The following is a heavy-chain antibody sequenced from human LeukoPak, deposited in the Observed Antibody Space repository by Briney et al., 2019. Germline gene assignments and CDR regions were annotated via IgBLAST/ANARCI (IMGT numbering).Heavy chain of an antibody. V-gene: IGHV5-51*01. CDR1: GYTFTDYW. J-gene: IGHJ5*01. Sequence: GESLRISCKASGYTFTDYWIAWVRQMPGKGLEWMGVFNPGDSDVKYSPSFRGQVSISADKSTGTAYLQWNSLEASDAAMYYCAGIKYSWDSSYKGWFDSWGQGALITVTS. CDR3: AGIKYSWDSSYKGWFDS. D-gene: IGHD2-2*02. CDR2: FNPGDSDV.